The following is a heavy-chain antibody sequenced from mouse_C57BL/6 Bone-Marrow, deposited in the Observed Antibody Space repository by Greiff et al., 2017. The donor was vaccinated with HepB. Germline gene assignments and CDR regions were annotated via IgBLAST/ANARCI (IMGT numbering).Heavy chain of an antibody. CDR3: APYSNSFAY. CDR1: GYTFTSYW. V-gene: IGHV1-64*01. Sequence: VQLQQPGAELVKPGASVKLSCKASGYTFTSYWMHWVKQRPGQGLEWIGMIHPNSGSTNYNEKFKSKATLTVDKSSSTAYMQLSSLTSDDSAVYCCAPYSNSFAYWGQGTLVTVSA. CDR2: IHPNSGST. D-gene: IGHD2-5*01. J-gene: IGHJ3*01.